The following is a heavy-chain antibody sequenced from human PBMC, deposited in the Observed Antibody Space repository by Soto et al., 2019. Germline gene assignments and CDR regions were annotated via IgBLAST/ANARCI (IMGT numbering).Heavy chain of an antibody. D-gene: IGHD6-19*01. CDR3: AREVAVAGRGLGFDY. CDR1: GGSFSGYY. Sequence: KPSETLSLTCAVYGGSFSGYYWSWIRQPPGKGLEWIGEINHSGSTNYNPSLKSRVTISVDTSKNQFSLKLSSVTAADTAVYYCAREVAVAGRGLGFDYWGQGTLVTVSS. CDR2: INHSGST. V-gene: IGHV4-34*01. J-gene: IGHJ4*02.